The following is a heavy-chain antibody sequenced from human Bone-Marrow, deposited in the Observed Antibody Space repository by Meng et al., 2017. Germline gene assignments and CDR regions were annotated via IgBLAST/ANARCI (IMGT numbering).Heavy chain of an antibody. CDR1: GGSISSGNHY. Sequence: QVQLQEPGPGLVKPSPTLSLTFTVSGGSISSGNHYWSWIRQHPGKGLEYIGYIYYSGSTYYNPSLKSRVIISVDTSKNQFSLRLNSVTAADTAVYYCASLYGDSSVWYLDLWGRGTLVTVSS. V-gene: IGHV4-31*03. J-gene: IGHJ2*01. CDR3: ASLYGDSSVWYLDL. CDR2: IYYSGST. D-gene: IGHD4-17*01.